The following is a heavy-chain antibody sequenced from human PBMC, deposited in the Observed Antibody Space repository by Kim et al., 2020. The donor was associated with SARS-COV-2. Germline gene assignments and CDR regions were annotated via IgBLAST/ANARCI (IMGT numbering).Heavy chain of an antibody. CDR1: GFTLSRYA. D-gene: IGHD6-6*01. V-gene: IGHV3-74*01. J-gene: IGHJ4*02. CDR3: AEGGVSSSAALYFDN. CDR2: ITSAGRCT. Sequence: GGSLRLSCVASGFTLSRYAMHWVRQAPGKGLEWVAGITSAGRCTDYEDSVRGRFTISRDNAKNTLYLQMNSLRADDTAVYYCAEGGVSSSAALYFDNWGQGAPVTGSS.